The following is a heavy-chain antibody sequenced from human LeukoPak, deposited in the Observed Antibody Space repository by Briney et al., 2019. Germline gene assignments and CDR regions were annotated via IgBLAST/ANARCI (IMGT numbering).Heavy chain of an antibody. V-gene: IGHV4-39*07. D-gene: IGHD3-9*01. CDR1: GGSISSSSYY. CDR3: ARIRYAHQGFDP. Sequence: IPSETLSLTCTVSGGSISSSSYYWGWIRQPPGKGLEWIGSIYYSGSTYYNPSLKSRVTISVDTSKNQFSLKLTSVTAADTAVYYCARIRYAHQGFDPWGQGTLVTVSS. CDR2: IYYSGST. J-gene: IGHJ5*02.